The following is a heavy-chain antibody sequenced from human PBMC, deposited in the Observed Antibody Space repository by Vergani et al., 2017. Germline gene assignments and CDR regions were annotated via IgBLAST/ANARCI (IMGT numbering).Heavy chain of an antibody. CDR2: IIPIFGTA. V-gene: IGHV1-69*06. D-gene: IGHD2-2*01. CDR3: ARADIVVVPAATDQGSGWDFVRSGAFDY. Sequence: QVQLVQSGAEVKKPGSSVKVSCEASGGTFSSYAISWVRQAPGQGLEWMGGIIPIFGTANYAQKFQGRVTITADKSTSTAYMELSSLRSEDTAVYYCARADIVVVPAATDQGSGWDFVRSGAFDYWGQGTLVTVSS. CDR1: GGTFSSYA. J-gene: IGHJ4*02.